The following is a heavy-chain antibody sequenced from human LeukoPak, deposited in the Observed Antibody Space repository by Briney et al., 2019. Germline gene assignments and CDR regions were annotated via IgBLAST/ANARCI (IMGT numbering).Heavy chain of an antibody. CDR1: GGSFSAHY. V-gene: IGHV4-34*01. D-gene: IGHD3-3*01. CDR2: INHSGST. CDR3: ARRNYDFWSGYYAVWFDP. J-gene: IGHJ5*02. Sequence: PSETPSLTCGVYGGSFSAHYWTWIRQPPGKGLEWIGEINHSGSTNYKPSLKSRVTISVDTSNNRFSLKLSSVTAADTAVYYCARRNYDFWSGYYAVWFDPWGQGTLVTVSS.